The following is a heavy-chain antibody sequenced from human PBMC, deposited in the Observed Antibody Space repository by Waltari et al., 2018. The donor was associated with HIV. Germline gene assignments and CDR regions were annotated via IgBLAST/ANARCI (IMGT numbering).Heavy chain of an antibody. Sequence: QAQLQESGPRLVKPPQTLSLTCTVSGGSLSSGRYYLTCIRQHPAQGLEWIGYIYYSGSTYYNPSLKSRVTISVDTSKNQFSLKLSSVTAADTAVYYCASVGGIYLPDAFDIWGQGTMVTVSS. CDR3: ASVGGIYLPDAFDI. CDR1: GGSLSSGRYY. V-gene: IGHV4-31*03. CDR2: IYYSGST. J-gene: IGHJ3*02. D-gene: IGHD1-26*01.